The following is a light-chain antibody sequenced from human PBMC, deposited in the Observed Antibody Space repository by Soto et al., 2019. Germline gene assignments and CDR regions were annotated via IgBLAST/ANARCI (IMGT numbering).Light chain of an antibody. CDR1: QSVSSY. V-gene: IGKV3-11*01. J-gene: IGKJ4*01. Sequence: EIVLTQSPATLSLSPGERATLSCWASQSVSSYLAWYQQKPGQAPRLLIYDASNRAAGIPARFSGSGSGTDFTLTISSLEPEDFAVYYCQQRSNLLTFGGGTKVDIK. CDR3: QQRSNLLT. CDR2: DAS.